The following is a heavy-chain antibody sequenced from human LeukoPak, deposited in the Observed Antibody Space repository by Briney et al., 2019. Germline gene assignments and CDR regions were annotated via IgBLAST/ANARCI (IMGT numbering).Heavy chain of an antibody. V-gene: IGHV4-61*02. CDR3: ARDPLDPMTTVTTGENAFDI. J-gene: IGHJ3*02. CDR1: SGSISSGSYY. Sequence: SETLSLTCTVSSGSISSGSYYWSWIRQPAGKGLEWIGRIYTSGSTNYNPSLKSRVTISVDTSKNQFSLKLSSVTAADTAVYYCARDPLDPMTTVTTGENAFDIWGQGTMVTVSS. CDR2: IYTSGST. D-gene: IGHD4-17*01.